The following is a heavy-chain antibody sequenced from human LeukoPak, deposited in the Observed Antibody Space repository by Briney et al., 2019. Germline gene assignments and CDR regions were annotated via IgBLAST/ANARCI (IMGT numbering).Heavy chain of an antibody. J-gene: IGHJ4*02. V-gene: IGHV3-30*04. CDR3: VRPRGIAAAGIFGAFDY. D-gene: IGHD6-13*01. Sequence: GGSLRLSCAASGFTFSSYAMHWVRQAPGKGLEWVALISFDGRNRYYADSVKGRFTISRDNSKNALYVQMNSLRAEDTAVYYCVRPRGIAAAGIFGAFDYWGQGILVTVSS. CDR1: GFTFSSYA. CDR2: ISFDGRNR.